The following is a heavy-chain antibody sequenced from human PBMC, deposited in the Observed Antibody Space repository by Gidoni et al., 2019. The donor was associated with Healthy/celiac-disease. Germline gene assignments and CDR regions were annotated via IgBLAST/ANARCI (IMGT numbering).Heavy chain of an antibody. V-gene: IGHV1-69*01. D-gene: IGHD5-18*01. CDR3: ARSRRGYSYGLDAFDI. Sequence: QVQLVQSGAEVQKPGSSVKVSCTASGGTFSSYAISWVRQAPGQGLEWMGGIIPIFGTANYAQKFQGRVTITADESTSTAYMELSSLRSEDTAVYYCARSRRGYSYGLDAFDIWGQGTMVTVSS. CDR2: IIPIFGTA. J-gene: IGHJ3*02. CDR1: GGTFSSYA.